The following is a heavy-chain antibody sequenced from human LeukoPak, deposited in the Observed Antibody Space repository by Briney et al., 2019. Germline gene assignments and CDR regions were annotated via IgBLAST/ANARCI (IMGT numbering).Heavy chain of an antibody. V-gene: IGHV4-4*07. CDR1: GGSISSYY. J-gene: IGHJ5*02. CDR3: ARDEKHGYGDYGVDP. Sequence: PSETLSLTCAVSGGSISSYYWSWIRQPAGKGLEWIGRVHTSGITNYNPSLKTRVTMSIDTSKNQFYLNLISVTAADTAMYYCARDEKHGYGDYGVDPWGQGTLVTVSS. CDR2: VHTSGIT. D-gene: IGHD4-17*01.